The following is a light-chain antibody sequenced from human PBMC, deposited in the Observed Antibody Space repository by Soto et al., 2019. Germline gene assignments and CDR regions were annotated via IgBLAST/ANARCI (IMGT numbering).Light chain of an antibody. V-gene: IGKV1-5*03. CDR3: QQYDSYPRT. Sequence: DIQMTQSPSTLSAPVGDRVTITCRASQSISGGLAWYQQKPGRAPKLLIYKASSLESGVPSRFTGSGSGTEYTLTISSLQPDDFATHYCQQYDSYPRTFGQGTKVDI. J-gene: IGKJ1*01. CDR2: KAS. CDR1: QSISGG.